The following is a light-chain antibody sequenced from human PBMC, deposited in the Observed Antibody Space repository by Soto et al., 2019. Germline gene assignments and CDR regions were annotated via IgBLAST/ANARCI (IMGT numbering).Light chain of an antibody. J-gene: IGLJ3*02. CDR1: SGHSSYI. V-gene: IGLV4-60*02. Sequence: QPVLTQSSSASASLGSSVKLTCTLNSGHSSYIIAWHQQQPGKAPRYLMKLEGSGSYNKGSGVPDRFSGSSSGADRYLTISNLQFEDEADYYCVTWDSNTHGVFGGGTKVSVL. CDR2: LEGSGSY. CDR3: VTWDSNTHGV.